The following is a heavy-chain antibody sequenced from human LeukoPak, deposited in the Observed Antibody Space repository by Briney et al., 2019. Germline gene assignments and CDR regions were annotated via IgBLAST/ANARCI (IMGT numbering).Heavy chain of an antibody. CDR2: IYNDGNT. J-gene: IGHJ4*02. D-gene: IGHD3-10*01. V-gene: IGHV3-53*01. Sequence: GGSLRLSCAASGFTVINNYMTWVRPARGKGLDWVSVIYNDGNTYYADSVRGRFTISRDFSKNSVYLQMNSLRAEDTAVYYCARVNFGDFGSGSLDHWGQGTLVTVSS. CDR1: GFTVINNY. CDR3: ARVNFGDFGSGSLDH.